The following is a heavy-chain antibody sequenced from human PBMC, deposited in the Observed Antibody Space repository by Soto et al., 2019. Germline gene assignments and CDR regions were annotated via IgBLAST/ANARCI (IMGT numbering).Heavy chain of an antibody. CDR3: AKPSLWSYGSGSFDY. V-gene: IGHV3-23*01. CDR1: GFTFSSYA. CDR2: ISGSGGST. J-gene: IGHJ4*02. D-gene: IGHD3-10*01. Sequence: GGSLRLSCAASGFTFSSYAMSWVRQAPGKGLEWVSAISGSGGSTYYADSVKGRFSISRDNSKNTLYLQMNSLRAEDTAVYYCAKPSLWSYGSGSFDYWGQGTLVTVSS.